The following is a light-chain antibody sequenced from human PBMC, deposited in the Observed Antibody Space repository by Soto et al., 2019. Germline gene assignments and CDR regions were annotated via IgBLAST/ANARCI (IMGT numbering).Light chain of an antibody. V-gene: IGLV2-11*01. Sequence: QSVLTQPRSVSGSPGQSVTISCTGTSSDFGGYTFVSWYQQHPAKAPKLMIYDVNRRPSGVPDRFSGSKSGNTASLTISGLQAEDEADYYCCSYAGSYTLYVFGTGTKVTVL. CDR3: CSYAGSYTLYV. J-gene: IGLJ1*01. CDR2: DVN. CDR1: SSDFGGYTF.